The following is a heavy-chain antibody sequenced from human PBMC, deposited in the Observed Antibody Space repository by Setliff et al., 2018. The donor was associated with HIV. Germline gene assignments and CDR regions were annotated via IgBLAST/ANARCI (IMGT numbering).Heavy chain of an antibody. J-gene: IGHJ3*02. CDR1: GFTFSGYW. Sequence: HPGGSLRLSCAASGFTFSGYWMHWVRQAPGKGLVCVSRINSDGSSTTYADSVKGRFTISRDNSKNTMFLQMNSLRVEDTAIYYCAKMHTAMDPDTFDIWGQGTMVTVSS. CDR2: INSDGSST. D-gene: IGHD5-18*01. CDR3: AKMHTAMDPDTFDI. V-gene: IGHV3-74*01.